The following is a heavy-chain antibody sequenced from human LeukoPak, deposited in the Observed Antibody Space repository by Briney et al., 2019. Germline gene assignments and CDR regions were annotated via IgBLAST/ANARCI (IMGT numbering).Heavy chain of an antibody. CDR2: ISGSGGTT. J-gene: IGHJ4*02. D-gene: IGHD1-26*01. CDR3: AKDQAGAILYFDY. CDR1: GFTFSSYG. Sequence: GGSLRLSCAASGFTFSSYGMHWVRQAPGKGLEWVSAISGSGGTTYYADSVKGRFTISRDNSKNTLYLQMSSLRAEDTALYYCAKDQAGAILYFDYWGQGTLVSASS. V-gene: IGHV3-23*01.